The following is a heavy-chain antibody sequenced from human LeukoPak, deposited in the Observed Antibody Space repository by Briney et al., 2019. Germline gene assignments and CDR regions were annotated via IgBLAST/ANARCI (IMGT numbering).Heavy chain of an antibody. D-gene: IGHD3-3*01. Sequence: SETLSLTCTVSGGSIGSSSYYWGWIRQPPGKGLEWIGSIYYSGSTYYNPSLKSRVTISVDTSKNQFSLKLSSVTAADTAVYYCASLYDFWSGSDRGWFDPWGQGTLVTVSS. CDR2: IYYSGST. V-gene: IGHV4-39*01. CDR1: GGSIGSSSYY. CDR3: ASLYDFWSGSDRGWFDP. J-gene: IGHJ5*02.